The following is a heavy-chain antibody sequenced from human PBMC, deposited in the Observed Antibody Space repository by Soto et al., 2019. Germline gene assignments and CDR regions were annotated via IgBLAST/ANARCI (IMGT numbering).Heavy chain of an antibody. Sequence: GGSLRLSCAASGFTLRSYWMSWVRQAPGKGLEWLATIKTDASEKKYVDSVKGRFTVSRDNAKNPLYLQMYSLRAEDTAVYYCARVAGYGAGSSENHYLYCWGRGTLVTVSS. J-gene: IGHJ2*01. CDR2: IKTDASEK. CDR3: ARVAGYGAGSSENHYLYC. D-gene: IGHD3-10*01. V-gene: IGHV3-7*01. CDR1: GFTLRSYW.